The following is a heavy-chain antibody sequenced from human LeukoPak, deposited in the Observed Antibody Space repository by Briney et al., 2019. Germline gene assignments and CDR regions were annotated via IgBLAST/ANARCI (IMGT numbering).Heavy chain of an antibody. CDR3: ASNTNYYENTGHYVLDS. V-gene: IGHV1-69*13. CDR1: GGTFSTYA. D-gene: IGHD3-22*01. J-gene: IGHJ5*01. Sequence: ASLKVSCKASGGTFSTYAISWVRQAPGQGLEWMAGIIPILGTANYAQKFKGRVTITADEFTGTAYMELSSLRSEDTAVFYCASNTNYYENTGHYVLDSWGQGTLVTVSS. CDR2: IIPILGTA.